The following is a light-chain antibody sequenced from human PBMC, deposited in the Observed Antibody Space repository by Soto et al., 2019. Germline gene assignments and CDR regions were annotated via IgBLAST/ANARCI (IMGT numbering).Light chain of an antibody. CDR3: QQYDRSQET. Sequence: EIVLTQSPGTLSLSPGERATLSCRASQSISSGGLAWYQQKPGQAPRLLIYGASSRATGIPDRFSGRGSGTDFTLTINTLEPEYFAVYFCQQYDRSQETFGPGKKVDI. CDR2: GAS. CDR1: QSISSGG. V-gene: IGKV3-20*01. J-gene: IGKJ3*01.